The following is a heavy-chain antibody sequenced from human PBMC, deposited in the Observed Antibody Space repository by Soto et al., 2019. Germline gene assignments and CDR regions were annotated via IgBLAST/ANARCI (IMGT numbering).Heavy chain of an antibody. V-gene: IGHV2-5*02. D-gene: IGHD3-16*01. Sequence: QITLKESGPTLVKPTQTLTLTCTFSGFSLTTRGVGVGWIRQPPGKALECIALIYWDDDKRYSPSLQSRLSITKDTSKNQVVLTMTNVDPVDTATYYCANMPTYYQYDWFDPWGQGTMVSVSS. CDR2: IYWDDDK. CDR1: GFSLTTRGVG. J-gene: IGHJ5*02. CDR3: ANMPTYYQYDWFDP.